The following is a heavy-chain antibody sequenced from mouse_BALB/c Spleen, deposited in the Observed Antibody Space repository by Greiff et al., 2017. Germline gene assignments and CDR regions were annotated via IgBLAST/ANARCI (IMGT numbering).Heavy chain of an antibody. CDR3: TRPPYYGYGYAMDY. D-gene: IGHD1-2*01. V-gene: IGHV1S81*02. J-gene: IGHJ4*01. CDR2: INPSNGGT. Sequence: QVQLKQPGAELVKPGASVKLSCKASGYTFTSYYMYWVKQRPGQGLEWIGGINPSNGGTNFNEKFKSKATLTVDKSSSTAYMQLSSLTSEDSAVYYCTRPPYYGYGYAMDYWGQGTSVTVSA. CDR1: GYTFTSYY.